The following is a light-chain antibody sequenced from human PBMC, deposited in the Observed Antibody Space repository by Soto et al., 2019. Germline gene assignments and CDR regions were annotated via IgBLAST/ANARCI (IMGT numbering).Light chain of an antibody. Sequence: QSVLTQPASVSGSPGQSITISYSGTSSDVGGYNYVSWYQQSPGKAPKLLIYEVTNRPSGVSNRFSGSKSANTASLTISGLQAEDAAAYYCSSYTTSSIWLFGGGTKLTVL. J-gene: IGLJ3*02. CDR1: SSDVGGYNY. CDR2: EVT. V-gene: IGLV2-14*01. CDR3: SSYTTSSIWL.